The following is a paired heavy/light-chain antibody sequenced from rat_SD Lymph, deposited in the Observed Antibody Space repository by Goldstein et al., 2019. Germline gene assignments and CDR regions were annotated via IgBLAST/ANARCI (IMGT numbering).Heavy chain of an antibody. D-gene: IGHD4-3*01. V-gene: IGHV2-65*01. CDR2: IRSGGST. CDR1: GFSLTSYY. Sequence: QVQLKETGPGLVQPTQTLSITCTVSGFSLTSYYMQWVRQTPGKGLEWMGFIRSGGSTEYNSEFKSRLSISRDTSKNQVFLKMNSLKTEDTGVYYCARGGDNSGYDWMDPFAYWGQGTLVTVSS. CDR3: ARGGDNSGYDWMDPFAY. J-gene: IGHJ3*01.
Light chain of an antibody. J-gene: IGKJ2-1*01. Sequence: DIQMTQSPSFLSASVGDRVTINCKASQNINRYLNWYQQKLGEAPKLLIYNANSLQTGIPSRFSGSGSGTDFTLTISSLQPEDVATYFCLQHNSWHTFGAGTKLELK. CDR1: QNINRY. V-gene: IGKV22S4*01. CDR3: LQHNSWHT. CDR2: NAN.